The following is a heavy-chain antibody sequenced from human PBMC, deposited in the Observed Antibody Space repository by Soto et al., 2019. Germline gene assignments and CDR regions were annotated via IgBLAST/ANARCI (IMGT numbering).Heavy chain of an antibody. CDR3: ARSFMGPVAYFDS. V-gene: IGHV4-59*11. J-gene: IGHJ4*02. D-gene: IGHD2-15*01. CDR1: GAAIASHY. CDR2: VFYSGST. Sequence: QVQLQESGPGLVKPSETLSLTCTVSGAAIASHYWSWIRQPPGKGLEWIGQVFYSGSTNYNPSLKSRVTISINPSTKQFSLKLNSVSAADTAVYYCARSFMGPVAYFDSWGQGTLVTVSS.